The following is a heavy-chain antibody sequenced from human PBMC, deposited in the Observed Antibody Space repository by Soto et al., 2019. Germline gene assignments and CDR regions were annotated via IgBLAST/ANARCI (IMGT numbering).Heavy chain of an antibody. CDR3: AREVESHYYDSSGPLGPFDY. V-gene: IGHV4-31*03. D-gene: IGHD3-22*01. J-gene: IGHJ4*02. CDR2: IYYSGST. CDR1: GGSISSGGYY. Sequence: SETLSLTCTVSGGSISSGGYYWSWIRQHPGKGLEWIGYIYYSGSTYYNPSLKSRVTISVDTSKNQFSLKLSSVTAADTAVYYCAREVESHYYDSSGPLGPFDYWGQGTPVPVS.